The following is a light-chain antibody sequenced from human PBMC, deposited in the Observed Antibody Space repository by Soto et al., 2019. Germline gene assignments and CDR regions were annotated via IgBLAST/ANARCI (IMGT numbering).Light chain of an antibody. J-gene: IGLJ3*02. CDR1: WYNIGKNL. V-gene: IGLV1-47*01. Sequence: QSVLTQPPSASGTPGQTVTISCSGGWYNIGKNLGYWYQQLPGTAPKLLIYMTNQRPSGVPDRFSGSKSGSSASLAASGLRSEDEAVYYCAAWDDSLRAWVFGGGTQLTVL. CDR2: MTN. CDR3: AAWDDSLRAWV.